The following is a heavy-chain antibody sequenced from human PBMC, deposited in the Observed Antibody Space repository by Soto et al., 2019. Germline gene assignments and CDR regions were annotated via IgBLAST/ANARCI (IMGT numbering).Heavy chain of an antibody. Sequence: QVQLVQSGAEVKKPGSSVKVSCKASGGTFSSYAISWVRQAPGQGLEWMGGIIPIFGTANYAQKFQGRVTITADESTSTAYMELSSLRSEDTAVYYCARYSSGWYAGWGRWSYFDYWGEGTLVTVSS. CDR2: IIPIFGTA. CDR3: ARYSSGWYAGWGRWSYFDY. CDR1: GGTFSSYA. J-gene: IGHJ4*02. D-gene: IGHD6-19*01. V-gene: IGHV1-69*12.